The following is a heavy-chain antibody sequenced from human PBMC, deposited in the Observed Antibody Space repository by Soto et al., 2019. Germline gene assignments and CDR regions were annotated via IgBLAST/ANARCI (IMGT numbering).Heavy chain of an antibody. Sequence: QLQLQESGSGLVKPSQTLSLTCAVSGGAISSGGYYWSWIRQPPGKGLEWIGYIYHSGSTYYNPSLKSRVTISVDRSKNQFSLKLSSVTAADTAVYYCALVRATVTSPYGMDVWGQGTTVTVSS. J-gene: IGHJ6*02. CDR3: ALVRATVTSPYGMDV. D-gene: IGHD4-17*01. CDR1: GGAISSGGYY. V-gene: IGHV4-30-2*01. CDR2: IYHSGST.